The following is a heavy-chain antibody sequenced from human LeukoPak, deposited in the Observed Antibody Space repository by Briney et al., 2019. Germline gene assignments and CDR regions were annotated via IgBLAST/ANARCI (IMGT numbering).Heavy chain of an antibody. J-gene: IGHJ4*02. CDR3: VRRAGSYYFDY. Sequence: GGSLRLSCAASGFTFSSYAMSWVRQAPGKGLEYISAISSNGRSTYYADSVEGRFTISRDNSKNTLDLQMSSLRPEGTSTYYCVRRAGSYYFDYWGQGSLVTVSS. V-gene: IGHV3-64D*06. D-gene: IGHD1-26*01. CDR1: GFTFSSYA. CDR2: ISSNGRST.